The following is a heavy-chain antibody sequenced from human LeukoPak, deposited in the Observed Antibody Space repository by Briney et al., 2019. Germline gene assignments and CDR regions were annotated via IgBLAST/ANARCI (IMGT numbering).Heavy chain of an antibody. Sequence: ASVKVSCKASGYSFSTHWMHWVRQAPGQGLEWMGIINPSGGFTSYAQKLQGRVTVTRDMSTSTVYMELSNLRSEDTAVYYCAKGYTSGWRTFVDYWGQGTLVTVSS. CDR2: INPSGGFT. V-gene: IGHV1-46*01. D-gene: IGHD6-19*01. CDR3: AKGYTSGWRTFVDY. CDR1: GYSFSTHW. J-gene: IGHJ4*02.